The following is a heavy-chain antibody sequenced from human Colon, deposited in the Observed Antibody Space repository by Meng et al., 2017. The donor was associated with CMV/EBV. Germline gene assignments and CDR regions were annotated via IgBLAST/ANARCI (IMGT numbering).Heavy chain of an antibody. CDR2: ISGSGGST. CDR1: GFTFSSYA. V-gene: IGHV3-23*01. J-gene: IGHJ3*02. CDR3: AKGDIVVVPAATDISNDAFDI. Sequence: GESLKISCAASGFTFSSYAMSWVRQAPGQGLEWVSAISGSGGSTYYADSVKGRFTISRDNSKNKLYLQMNSLRAEDTAVYYCAKGDIVVVPAATDISNDAFDIWGQGTMVTVSS. D-gene: IGHD2-2*01.